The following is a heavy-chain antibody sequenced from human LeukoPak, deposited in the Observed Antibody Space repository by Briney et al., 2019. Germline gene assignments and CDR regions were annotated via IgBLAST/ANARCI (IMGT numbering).Heavy chain of an antibody. J-gene: IGHJ1*01. Sequence: PGGSLRLSCAASGFTFSSYAMHWVRQAPGKGLEWVAVISYDGSNKYYADSVKGRFTISRDNSKNTLYLQMNSLRAEDTAVYYCARDGGFQQLAEGYFQHWGQGTLVTVSS. CDR2: ISYDGSNK. CDR3: ARDGGFQQLAEGYFQH. CDR1: GFTFSSYA. D-gene: IGHD6-13*01. V-gene: IGHV3-30-3*01.